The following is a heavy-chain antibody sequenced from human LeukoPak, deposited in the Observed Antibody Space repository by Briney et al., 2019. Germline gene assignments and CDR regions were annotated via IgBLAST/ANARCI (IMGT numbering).Heavy chain of an antibody. CDR3: ARMLRFLVY. V-gene: IGHV4-38-2*02. J-gene: IGHJ4*02. CDR1: GYSISSGYY. D-gene: IGHD5-12*01. CDR2: IYHSGST. Sequence: PSETLSLTCTVSGYSISSGYYWGWIRQPPGKGLEWIGSIYHSGSTYYNPSLKSRVTISVDTSKNQFSLKLSSVTAADTAVYYCARMLRFLVYWGQGTLVTVSS.